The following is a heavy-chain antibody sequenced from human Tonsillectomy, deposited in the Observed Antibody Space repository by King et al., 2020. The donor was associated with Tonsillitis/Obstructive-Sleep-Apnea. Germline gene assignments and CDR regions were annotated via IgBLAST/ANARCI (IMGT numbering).Heavy chain of an antibody. J-gene: IGHJ4*02. D-gene: IGHD5/OR15-5a*01. CDR2: ISWDARST. CDR3: AKDRGVNIGSYFDD. CDR1: GFTFDDYT. Sequence: VQLVESGGAVVQPGGSLRLSCAASGFTFDDYTMHWVRQAPGKGLEWVSVISWDARSTYYGDSVKGRFTISRDNRKSSLFLQMNSLRTEDTAFYYCAKDRGVNIGSYFDDWGQGTLVTVSS. V-gene: IGHV3-43*01.